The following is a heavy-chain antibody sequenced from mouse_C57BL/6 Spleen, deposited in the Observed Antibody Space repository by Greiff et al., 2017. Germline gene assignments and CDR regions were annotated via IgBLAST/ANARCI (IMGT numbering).Heavy chain of an antibody. CDR3: ARRNDYDRYFDV. CDR2: IWSGGST. CDR1: GFSLTSYG. J-gene: IGHJ1*03. V-gene: IGHV2-2*01. Sequence: VQLQQSGPGLVQPSQSLSITCTVSGFSLTSYGVHWVRHSPGKGLEWLGVIWSGGSTDYNAAFISRLSISKKNSKSQVFFKMNSPQADDTARYYCARRNDYDRYFDVWGTGTTVTVSA. D-gene: IGHD2-4*01.